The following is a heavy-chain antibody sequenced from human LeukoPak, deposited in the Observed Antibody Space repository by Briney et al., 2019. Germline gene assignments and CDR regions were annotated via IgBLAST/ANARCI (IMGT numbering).Heavy chain of an antibody. J-gene: IGHJ4*02. D-gene: IGHD1-1*01. Sequence: GGSLRLSCAASGFTFSDYAMSWVRQAPGKGLEWVSAITGRSTYSADSVEGRFTISRDNSRNTLYLQMNSLRAADTAVYYCAKTITTWAFNYWGQGTLVTVSS. CDR1: GFTFSDYA. CDR3: AKTITTWAFNY. CDR2: ITGRST. V-gene: IGHV3-23*01.